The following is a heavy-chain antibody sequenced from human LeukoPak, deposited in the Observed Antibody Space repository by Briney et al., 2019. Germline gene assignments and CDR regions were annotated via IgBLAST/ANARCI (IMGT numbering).Heavy chain of an antibody. D-gene: IGHD6-13*01. Sequence: SETLSLTCAVYGGSFSGYYWSWIRQPPGKGLEWIGEINHSGSTNYNPSLKSRVKISVDTSKNQFSLKLSSVTAADTAVYYCARLAYSRTRFDPWGQGTLVTVSS. CDR2: INHSGST. CDR1: GGSFSGYY. CDR3: ARLAYSRTRFDP. V-gene: IGHV4-34*01. J-gene: IGHJ5*02.